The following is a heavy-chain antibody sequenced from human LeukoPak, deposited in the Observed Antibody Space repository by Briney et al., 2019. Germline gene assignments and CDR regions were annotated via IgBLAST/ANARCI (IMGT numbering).Heavy chain of an antibody. V-gene: IGHV3-30*03. Sequence: PGGSLRLSCAASGFTFSSYGMHSVRQAPGKGLEWVAVISYDGSNKYYADSVKGRFTISRDNSKNTLYLQMNSLRAEDTAVYYCARGPTVGVFFDYWGQGTLVTVSS. J-gene: IGHJ4*02. D-gene: IGHD4-23*01. CDR3: ARGPTVGVFFDY. CDR2: ISYDGSNK. CDR1: GFTFSSYG.